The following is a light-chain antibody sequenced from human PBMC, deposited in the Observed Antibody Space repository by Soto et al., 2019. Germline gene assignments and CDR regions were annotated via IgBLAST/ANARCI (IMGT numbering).Light chain of an antibody. Sequence: QSVLTQPXSVSGSPGQSITISCSGTSSDVGSSNLVSWYQQHPGKAPKLIIFEGDRRPSGVSGRFSGSKSGNTASLTISGLQAEDEADYYCCSFARSSTFYVFGTGTKVTVL. CDR2: EGD. V-gene: IGLV2-23*01. CDR1: SSDVGSSNL. J-gene: IGLJ1*01. CDR3: CSFARSSTFYV.